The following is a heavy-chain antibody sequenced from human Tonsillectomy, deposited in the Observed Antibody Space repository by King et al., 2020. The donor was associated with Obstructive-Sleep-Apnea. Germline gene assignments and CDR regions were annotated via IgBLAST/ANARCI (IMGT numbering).Heavy chain of an antibody. V-gene: IGHV4-34*01. D-gene: IGHD1-26*01. CDR2: SNHRGST. CDR3: ARVLGAAGPDYYFDY. Sequence: VQLQQWGAGLLKPSETLFLTCAFYGGFFSAYYWVLIRQPPGKGLGWIADSNHRGSTNFNPSLKSRVTISVDTSRNQFSLKVHSGTAADTAVYYCARVLGAAGPDYYFDYWGQGTLVTVSS. CDR1: GGFFSAYY. J-gene: IGHJ4*02.